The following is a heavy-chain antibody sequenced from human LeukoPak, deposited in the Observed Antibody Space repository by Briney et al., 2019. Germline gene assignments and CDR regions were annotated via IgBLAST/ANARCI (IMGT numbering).Heavy chain of an antibody. V-gene: IGHV3-53*01. CDR1: GFTVSGNY. J-gene: IGHJ5*02. D-gene: IGHD3-10*01. Sequence: PGGSLRLSCAVSGFTVSGNYMSWVRQAPGKGLEWVSLIYSGGTTYYADSVKGRFTISRDNSKNTLYLQMNSLRAEDTAVYYCARVRGVIGWFDPWGQGTLVTVSS. CDR2: IYSGGTT. CDR3: ARVRGVIGWFDP.